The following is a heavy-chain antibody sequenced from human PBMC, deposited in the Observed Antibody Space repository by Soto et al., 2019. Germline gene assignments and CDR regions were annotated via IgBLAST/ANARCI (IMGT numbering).Heavy chain of an antibody. CDR3: ARGLDRVLIWFVTPFDY. Sequence: QVQLVESGGGVVQPGRSLRLSCAASGFTFSSYAMHWVRQAPGKGLEWVAVISYDGSNKYYADSVKGRFTISRDNSKNTLYLQMNSLRAEDTAVYYCARGLDRVLIWFVTPFDYWGQGTLVTVSS. J-gene: IGHJ4*02. CDR1: GFTFSSYA. V-gene: IGHV3-30-3*01. D-gene: IGHD3-10*01. CDR2: ISYDGSNK.